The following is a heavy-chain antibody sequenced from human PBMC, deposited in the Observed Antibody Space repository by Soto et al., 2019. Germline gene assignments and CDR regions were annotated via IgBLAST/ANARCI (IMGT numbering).Heavy chain of an antibody. J-gene: IGHJ5*02. D-gene: IGHD3-10*01. CDR2: IITGNGDT. Sequence: QVQLQQSGAEVRKPGAAVTISCKASGYRFTEYALHWVRQAPGQSLEWMGWIITGNGDTKYSHKFQGRIPISRDTSASTVYMDLRDLRSEDTAVYYCARDIGSGSYFNSNNWFDPWGQGSLVTVSS. CDR1: GYRFTEYA. V-gene: IGHV1-3*04. CDR3: ARDIGSGSYFNSNNWFDP.